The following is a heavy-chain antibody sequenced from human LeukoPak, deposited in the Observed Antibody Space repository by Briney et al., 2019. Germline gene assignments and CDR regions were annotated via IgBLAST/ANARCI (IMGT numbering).Heavy chain of an antibody. CDR1: GFNFRNYW. D-gene: IGHD6-19*01. V-gene: IGHV3-7*01. J-gene: IGHJ4*02. CDR2: INQDGSKK. CDR3: ARVDSSGWYEFDY. Sequence: GSLRLSCAASGFNFRNYWMSWVRQAPGKGLEWVGDINQDGSKKYYVDSVKGRFTISRDNAGNSLYLQMNSLRAEDTAVYYCARVDSSGWYEFDYWGQGTLVTVSS.